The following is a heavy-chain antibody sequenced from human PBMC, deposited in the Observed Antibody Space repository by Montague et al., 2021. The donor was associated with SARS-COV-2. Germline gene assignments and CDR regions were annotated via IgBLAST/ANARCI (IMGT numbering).Heavy chain of an antibody. CDR1: GGSLSSSSYY. J-gene: IGHJ4*02. V-gene: IGHV4-39*01. Sequence: SETLSLTCTVSGGSLSSSSYYWGWIRQPPGKGLEWVGSFFYSGSTYYNPSLKSRVTISVDTSKNQFSLKLSSVTAADTAVYYCARPQQQLAFDYWGRGTLVTVSS. D-gene: IGHD6-13*01. CDR3: ARPQQQLAFDY. CDR2: FFYSGST.